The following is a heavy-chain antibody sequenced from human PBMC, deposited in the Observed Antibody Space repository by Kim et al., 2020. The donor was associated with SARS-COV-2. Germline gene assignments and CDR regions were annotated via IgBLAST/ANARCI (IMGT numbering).Heavy chain of an antibody. J-gene: IGHJ4*02. V-gene: IGHV5-51*01. CDR3: ARPGRVATSDYFDY. Sequence: GESLKISCRGSGYMFNSHWIAWVRQMPGKGLEWMGIVYPGDSDARYIPSFQGQVTISADKSINTAYLQWSSLKPSDTAIYYCARPGRVATSDYFDYWGQGTLVTVSS. D-gene: IGHD5-12*01. CDR2: VYPGDSDA. CDR1: GYMFNSHW.